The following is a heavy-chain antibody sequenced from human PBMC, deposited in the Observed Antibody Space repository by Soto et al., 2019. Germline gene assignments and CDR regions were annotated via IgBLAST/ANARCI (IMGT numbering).Heavy chain of an antibody. Sequence: GGSLRLSCVASGFTFSSYSMNWVRQAPGKGLEWISYISSISSLLVYADSVRGRFTISRDNGKDSLYLQMNSLRDDDTAAYYCARDVNYSFDFWGLGTLVTVSS. V-gene: IGHV3-48*02. J-gene: IGHJ4*02. CDR3: ARDVNYSFDF. D-gene: IGHD1-7*01. CDR2: ISSISSLL. CDR1: GFTFSSYS.